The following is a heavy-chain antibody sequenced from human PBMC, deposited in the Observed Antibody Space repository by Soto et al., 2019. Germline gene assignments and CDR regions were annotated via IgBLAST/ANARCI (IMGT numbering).Heavy chain of an antibody. CDR3: AKAAPGDYGSGSSLKYYYGLDV. Sequence: GGSLRLSCAASGFTFSSYAMRWVRQAPGKGMEWVSAISGSGGSTYYADSVKGRFTISRDNSKNTQYLQMNSLRADDTAVYYCAKAAPGDYGSGSSLKYYYGLDVWGQGTTVTVSS. D-gene: IGHD3-10*01. CDR1: GFTFSSYA. V-gene: IGHV3-23*01. CDR2: ISGSGGST. J-gene: IGHJ6*02.